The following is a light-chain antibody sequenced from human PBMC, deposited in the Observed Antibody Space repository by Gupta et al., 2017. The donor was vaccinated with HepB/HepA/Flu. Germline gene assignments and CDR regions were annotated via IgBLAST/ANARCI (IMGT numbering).Light chain of an antibody. CDR2: ASS. J-gene: IGKJ1*01. CDR3: QKYNSART. Sequence: DIQMTQSPSPLSASVGDRVTITCRASQGISNYLAWYQQKPGKVPKLLIYASSTLQSGVPSLFSGRGSGTYFILTISSLQAEDVATYYCQKYNSARTFGQGTKVEIK. V-gene: IGKV1-27*01. CDR1: QGISNY.